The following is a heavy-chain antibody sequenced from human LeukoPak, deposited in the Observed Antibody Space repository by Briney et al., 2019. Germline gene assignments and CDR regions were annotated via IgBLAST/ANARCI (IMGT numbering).Heavy chain of an antibody. V-gene: IGHV3-49*03. CDR1: GFTFGDYA. Sequence: PGGSLRLSCTASGFTFGDYAMSWFRQAPGKGLEWVGFIRSKAYGGTTEYAASVKGRFTISRDDSKSIAYLQMNSLKTEDTAVYYCTTGYYGSGSYYGYYFDYWGQGTLVTVSS. D-gene: IGHD3-10*01. CDR2: IRSKAYGGTT. CDR3: TTGYYGSGSYYGYYFDY. J-gene: IGHJ4*02.